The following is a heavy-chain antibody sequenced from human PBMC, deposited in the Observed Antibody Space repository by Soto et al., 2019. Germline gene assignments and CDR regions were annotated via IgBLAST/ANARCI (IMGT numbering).Heavy chain of an antibody. V-gene: IGHV3-30*18. D-gene: IGHD6-19*01. Sequence: QVQLVESGGGVVQPGRSLRLSCAASGFTFSSYGMHWVRQAPGKGLEWVAVISYDGSNKYYADSVKGRFTISRDNSKNTLYLQMNSLRAEDTAVYYCAKGARIAVAGRFDYWGQGTLVTVSS. CDR3: AKGARIAVAGRFDY. J-gene: IGHJ4*02. CDR2: ISYDGSNK. CDR1: GFTFSSYG.